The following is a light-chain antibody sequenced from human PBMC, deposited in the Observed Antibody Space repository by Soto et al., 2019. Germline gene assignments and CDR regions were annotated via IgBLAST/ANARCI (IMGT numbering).Light chain of an antibody. CDR2: DAS. CDR1: QNVRSY. V-gene: IGKV1-5*01. Sequence: DVHMTQSPSSLSASVGDTITITCRASQNVRSYLNWYQQKSGKAPKLLIYDASSLESGVPSRFSGSGSGTEFTLTISSLRPDDFATYYCQHYSGDRATFGQGTKVDIK. J-gene: IGKJ1*01. CDR3: QHYSGDRAT.